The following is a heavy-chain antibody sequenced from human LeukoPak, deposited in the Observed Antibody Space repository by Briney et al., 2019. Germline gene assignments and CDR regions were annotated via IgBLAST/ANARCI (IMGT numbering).Heavy chain of an antibody. J-gene: IGHJ4*02. V-gene: IGHV4-59*01. CDR1: GGSISSYY. CDR2: IYYSGST. CDR3: ARDRLGYSGYGHYFDY. Sequence: PSETLSLTCTVSGGSISSYYWSWIRQPPGKGQEWIGYIYYSGSTNYNPSLKSRVTISVDTSKIQFSLKLSSVTAADTAVYYCARDRLGYSGYGHYFDYWGQGTLVTVSS. D-gene: IGHD5-12*01.